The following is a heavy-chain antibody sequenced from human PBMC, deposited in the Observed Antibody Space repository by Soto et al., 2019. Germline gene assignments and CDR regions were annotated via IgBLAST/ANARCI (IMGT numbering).Heavy chain of an antibody. D-gene: IGHD3-22*01. V-gene: IGHV4-31*03. CDR3: ARVDWNSGYYLLLFDY. Sequence: KPSETLSLTCTVSGGSISSGGYYWSWIRQHPGKGLEWIGYIYYSGSTYYNPSLKSRVTISVDTSKNQFSLKLSSVTAADTALYYCARVDWNSGYYLLLFDYWGQGTLVTVSS. CDR1: GGSISSGGYY. CDR2: IYYSGST. J-gene: IGHJ4*02.